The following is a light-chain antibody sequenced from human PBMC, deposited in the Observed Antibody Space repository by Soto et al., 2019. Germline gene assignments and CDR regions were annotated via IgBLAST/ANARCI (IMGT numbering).Light chain of an antibody. Sequence: QSALTQPASVSGSPGQSITISCTGSSSDVGDYNYVSWYQQHPGKAPKLMIYEVSNRPSGVSNRFSGSKSGNTASLTISGLQAEEEADYYCSSYTRSSTLSVFGGGTKVTVL. J-gene: IGLJ2*01. CDR2: EVS. CDR3: SSYTRSSTLSV. CDR1: SSDVGDYNY. V-gene: IGLV2-14*01.